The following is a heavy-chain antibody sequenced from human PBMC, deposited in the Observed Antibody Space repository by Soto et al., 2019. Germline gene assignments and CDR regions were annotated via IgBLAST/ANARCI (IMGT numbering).Heavy chain of an antibody. Sequence: SETLSLTCTVSGGSISSSSYYWGWIRQPPGKGLEWIGSIYYSGSTYYNPSLKSRVTISVDTSKNQFSLKLSSVTAADTAVYYCARQWIQLWLLDYWGQGTLVTVSS. CDR2: IYYSGST. CDR1: GGSISSSSYY. CDR3: ARQWIQLWLLDY. J-gene: IGHJ4*02. V-gene: IGHV4-39*01. D-gene: IGHD5-18*01.